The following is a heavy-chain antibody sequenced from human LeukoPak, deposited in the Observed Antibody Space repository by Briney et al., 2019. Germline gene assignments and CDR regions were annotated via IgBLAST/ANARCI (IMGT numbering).Heavy chain of an antibody. D-gene: IGHD3-10*01. CDR2: ISSSSSYI. CDR1: GFTFSSYS. Sequence: GGSLRLSCAASGFTFSSYSMNWVRQAPGKGLEWVSSISSSSSYIYYADSVKGRFTISRDNAKNSLYLQMNSLRAEDTAVYYCARSGMVRGVITYYYYGMDVWGQGTTVTVSS. CDR3: ARSGMVRGVITYYYYGMDV. V-gene: IGHV3-21*04. J-gene: IGHJ6*02.